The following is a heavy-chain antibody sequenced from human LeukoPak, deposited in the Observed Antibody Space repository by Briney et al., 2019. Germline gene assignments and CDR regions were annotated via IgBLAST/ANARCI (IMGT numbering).Heavy chain of an antibody. J-gene: IGHJ3*01. CDR2: LSYGGTNK. D-gene: IGHD3-3*01. Sequence: GGSLRPSCAASGFTFSDYAMHWVRQAPGKGLEWVAVLSYGGTNKYYADSVKGRFTISRDNSKNTMFLQMNSLRAEDTAVYHCARDRSGYANDAFDFWGQGTMVTVSS. CDR3: ARDRSGYANDAFDF. V-gene: IGHV3-30-3*01. CDR1: GFTFSDYA.